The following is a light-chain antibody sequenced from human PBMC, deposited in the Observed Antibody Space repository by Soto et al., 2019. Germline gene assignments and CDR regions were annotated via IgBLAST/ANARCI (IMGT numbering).Light chain of an antibody. CDR2: ATS. J-gene: IGKJ1*01. CDR3: QQYGSLSWT. V-gene: IGKV3-20*01. CDR1: QTVNSDY. Sequence: ELVLTQSPGTLSLSPGETATLSCRASQTVNSDYLAWFQQRPGQAPRLLIFATSRRATDIPDRFSGSGSGTDFTLAIRRLEPEDFAVYYCQQYGSLSWTFGQGTKVDI.